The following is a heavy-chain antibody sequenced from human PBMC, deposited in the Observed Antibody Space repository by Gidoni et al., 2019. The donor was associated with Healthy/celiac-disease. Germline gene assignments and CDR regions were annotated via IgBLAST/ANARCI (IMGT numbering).Heavy chain of an antibody. CDR2: ISYDVSNN. Sequence: QVQLRESAGAVVQPGTSLRLSCAASGSTFSCYAMHWVRQAPGKGLEWVAVISYDVSNNYYADSVKGRFTISRDNSKNTLYLQMNSLRAEETAVYYCVKTQQPETHDYWGQGTLVTVSS. J-gene: IGHJ4*02. V-gene: IGHV3-30*04. CDR1: GSTFSCYA. D-gene: IGHD5-18*01. CDR3: VKTQQPETHDY.